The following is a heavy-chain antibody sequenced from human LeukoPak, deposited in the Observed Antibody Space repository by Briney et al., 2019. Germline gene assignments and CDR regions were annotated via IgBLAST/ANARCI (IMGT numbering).Heavy chain of an antibody. CDR2: VYIDGST. D-gene: IGHD3-10*01. J-gene: IGHJ3*02. Sequence: PSETLSLTCTASAGSIGSYYWTWIRQPAGKGLEWIGRVYIDGSTDYNPSLKSRVSMSVYAPENQFSLQLTSVTAADTAVYYCAAFGSSAFDIWGQGTMVTVS. V-gene: IGHV4-4*07. CDR3: AAFGSSAFDI. CDR1: AGSIGSYY.